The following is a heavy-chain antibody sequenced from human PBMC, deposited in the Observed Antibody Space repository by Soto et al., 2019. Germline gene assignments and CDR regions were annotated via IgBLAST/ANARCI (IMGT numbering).Heavy chain of an antibody. CDR1: GFTFSSYG. J-gene: IGHJ4*02. CDR2: ISYDGSNK. CDR3: AKDRGYGSGSNLDY. V-gene: IGHV3-30*18. D-gene: IGHD3-10*01. Sequence: PGGSLRLSCAASGFTFSSYGMHWVRQAPGKGLEWVAVISYDGSNKYYADSVKGRFTISRDNSKNTLYLQMNSLRAEDTAVYYCAKDRGYGSGSNLDYWGQGTLVTVSS.